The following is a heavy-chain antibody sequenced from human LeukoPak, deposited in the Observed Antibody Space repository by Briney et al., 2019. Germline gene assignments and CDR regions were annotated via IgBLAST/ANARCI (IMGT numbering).Heavy chain of an antibody. J-gene: IGHJ4*02. Sequence: SETLSLTCTVSGGSISSYYWSWIRQPAGKGLEWIGRIYTSGSTNYNPSLKSRVTMSVDTSKNQFSLKLSSVTAADTAVYYCANPPSVAGPIDAYYFDYWGQGTQVTVSS. V-gene: IGHV4-4*07. CDR1: GGSISSYY. CDR2: IYTSGST. D-gene: IGHD6-19*01. CDR3: ANPPSVAGPIDAYYFDY.